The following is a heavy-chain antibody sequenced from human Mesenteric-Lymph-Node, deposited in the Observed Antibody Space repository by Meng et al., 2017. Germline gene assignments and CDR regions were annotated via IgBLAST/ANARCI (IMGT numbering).Heavy chain of an antibody. Sequence: QLQLQESGPGLVEPSGTLSLNRGVSGGSISSYNWWSWVRQPPGKGLEWIGQIDLGGSPYYNPSLESRVIMSLDKSKNQFSLRLTSVAAADTAVYYCARHGGWHFDYWGQGALVTVSS. V-gene: IGHV4-4*02. CDR3: ARHGGWHFDY. CDR2: IDLGGSP. J-gene: IGHJ4*02. CDR1: GGSISSYNW. D-gene: IGHD6-19*01.